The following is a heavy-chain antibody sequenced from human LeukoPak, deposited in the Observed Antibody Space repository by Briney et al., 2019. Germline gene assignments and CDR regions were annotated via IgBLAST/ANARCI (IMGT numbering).Heavy chain of an antibody. D-gene: IGHD3-10*01. Sequence: GGSLRLFCAASGFTFISYGMHWVRQAPGKGLEWVAVIWYDGTNKYYADSVKGRFTISRDNSKNTLYLQMNSLRAEDTAVYFCARDLYYGSGSFLDYWGQGTLVTVTS. CDR1: GFTFISYG. CDR2: IWYDGTNK. V-gene: IGHV3-33*01. CDR3: ARDLYYGSGSFLDY. J-gene: IGHJ4*02.